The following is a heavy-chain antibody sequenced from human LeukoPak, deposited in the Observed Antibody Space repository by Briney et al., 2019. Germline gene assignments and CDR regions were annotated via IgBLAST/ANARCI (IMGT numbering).Heavy chain of an antibody. Sequence: SETLSLTCTVSGGSISSYYWSWIRQPPGKGLEWIGYIYYSGSTNYNPSLKSRVTLSVDTSKNQFSLKLSSVTAADTAVYYCARGRLDSYYYYGMDVWGQGTTVTVSS. J-gene: IGHJ6*02. V-gene: IGHV4-59*01. CDR1: GGSISSYY. CDR3: ARGRLDSYYYYGMDV. D-gene: IGHD1-1*01. CDR2: IYYSGST.